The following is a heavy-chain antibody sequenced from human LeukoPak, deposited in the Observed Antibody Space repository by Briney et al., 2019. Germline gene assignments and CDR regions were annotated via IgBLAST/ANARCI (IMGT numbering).Heavy chain of an antibody. CDR2: ISAYNGNT. CDR3: ARAPRNSVITMVRGVISDY. D-gene: IGHD3-10*01. V-gene: IGHV1-18*01. J-gene: IGHJ4*02. Sequence: ASVKVSCKASGYTFTSYGISWVRQAPGQGLEGMGWISAYNGNTNYAPKLQGRVTMTTDTSTSTAYMELRSLRSDDTAVYYCARAPRNSVITMVRGVISDYWGQGTLVTVSS. CDR1: GYTFTSYG.